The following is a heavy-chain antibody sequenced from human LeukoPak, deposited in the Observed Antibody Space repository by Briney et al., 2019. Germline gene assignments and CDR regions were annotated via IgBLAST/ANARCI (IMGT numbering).Heavy chain of an antibody. CDR3: ARGLLSYDYFDY. CDR1: GGSFGGYY. CDR2: INHSGST. J-gene: IGHJ4*02. D-gene: IGHD2/OR15-2a*01. Sequence: SETLSLTCAVYGGSFGGYYWSWIRQPPGKGLEWIGEINHSGSTNYNPSLKSRVTISVDRSKNQFSLKLSSVTAADTAVYYCARGLLSYDYFDYWGQGTLVTVSS. V-gene: IGHV4-34*01.